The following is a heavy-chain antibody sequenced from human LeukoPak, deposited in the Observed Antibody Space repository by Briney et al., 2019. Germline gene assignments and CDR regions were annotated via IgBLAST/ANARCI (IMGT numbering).Heavy chain of an antibody. Sequence: RASVKVSCKASGGTFSSYAISWVRQAPGQGLEWMGGIIPIFGTANYAQKFQGRVTITADESTSTAYMELSSLRSEGTAVYYCASSPELERPLGYWGQGTLVTVSS. CDR3: ASSPELERPLGY. CDR1: GGTFSSYA. CDR2: IIPIFGTA. D-gene: IGHD1-1*01. J-gene: IGHJ4*02. V-gene: IGHV1-69*13.